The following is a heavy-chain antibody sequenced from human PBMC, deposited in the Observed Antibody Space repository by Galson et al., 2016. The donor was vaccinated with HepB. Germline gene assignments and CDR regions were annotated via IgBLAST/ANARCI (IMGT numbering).Heavy chain of an antibody. CDR2: ISAYNGNT. J-gene: IGHJ4*02. D-gene: IGHD6-19*01. V-gene: IGHV1-18*04. CDR1: GYTFTSYG. Sequence: SCKASGYTFTSYGITWVRPAPGQGLEWMGWISAYNGNTNYAQKLQGRVTMTTDTSTSTAYMELRSLRSDDTAVYYCAAAVAGNFDYWGQGILVTVSS. CDR3: AAAVAGNFDY.